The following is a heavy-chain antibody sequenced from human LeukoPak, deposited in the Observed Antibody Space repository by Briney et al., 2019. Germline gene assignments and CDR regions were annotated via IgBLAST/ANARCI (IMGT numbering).Heavy chain of an antibody. D-gene: IGHD3-10*01. J-gene: IGHJ4*02. CDR1: GFTFSSYS. CDR3: ATRRFGEEIY. CDR2: ISSSSSTI. Sequence: GGSLRLSCAASGFTFSSYSMNWVRQAPGKGLEWVSYISSSSSTIYYADSVKGRFTISRDNAKNSLYLQMNSLRAEDTAVYYCATRRFGEEIYWGQGTLVTVSS. V-gene: IGHV3-48*04.